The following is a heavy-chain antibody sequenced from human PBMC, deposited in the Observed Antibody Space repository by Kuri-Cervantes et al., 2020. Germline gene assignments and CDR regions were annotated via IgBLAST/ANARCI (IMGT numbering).Heavy chain of an antibody. D-gene: IGHD6-13*01. CDR2: INHSGST. CDR3: ASSSWYHRGRFDY. V-gene: IGHV4-34*01. CDR1: GGSFSDYY. J-gene: IGHJ4*02. Sequence: SETLSLTCAVYGGSFSDYYWTWIRQPPGKGLEWIGEINHSGSTNYNPSLKSRVTISVDTSKNQFSLKLSSVTAADTAVYYCASSSWYHRGRFDYWGQGTLVTVSS.